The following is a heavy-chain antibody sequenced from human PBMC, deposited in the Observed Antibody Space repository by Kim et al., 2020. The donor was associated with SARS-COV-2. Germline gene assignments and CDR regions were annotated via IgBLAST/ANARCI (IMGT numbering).Heavy chain of an antibody. V-gene: IGHV4-34*01. Sequence: SETLSLTCAVYGGSFSGYYWSWIRQPPGKGLERIGEINHSGSTNYNPSLKSRVTISVDTSKNQFSLKLSSVTAADTAVYYCARVVRGIAAAGYSRIDYWGQGTLVTVSS. D-gene: IGHD6-13*01. J-gene: IGHJ4*02. CDR3: ARVVRGIAAAGYSRIDY. CDR1: GGSFSGYY. CDR2: INHSGST.